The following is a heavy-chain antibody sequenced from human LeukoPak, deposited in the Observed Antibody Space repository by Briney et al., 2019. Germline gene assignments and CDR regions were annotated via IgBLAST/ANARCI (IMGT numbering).Heavy chain of an antibody. D-gene: IGHD2-2*01. CDR3: ARIDASTLSYFDY. Sequence: PSETLSLTCTVSGVSISSYYWSWIRQPPGKGLEWIGYIDNSGNTNYNPSLKSRVTISVDTSKNQFSLKLTSVTAADTALYFCARIDASTLSYFDYWGQGTLVTVSS. CDR2: IDNSGNT. V-gene: IGHV4-59*08. J-gene: IGHJ4*02. CDR1: GVSISSYY.